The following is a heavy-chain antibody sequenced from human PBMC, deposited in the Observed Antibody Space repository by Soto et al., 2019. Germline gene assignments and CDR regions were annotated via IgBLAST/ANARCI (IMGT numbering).Heavy chain of an antibody. D-gene: IGHD3-22*01. J-gene: IGHJ3*02. CDR3: ARDRSPLENYDSRDRDAFDI. V-gene: IGHV3-21*01. CDR1: GFTFSSYS. Sequence: EVQLVESGGGLVKPGGSLRLSCAASGFTFSSYSMNWVRQAPGKGLEWVSSISSSSSYIYYADSVKGRFTISRDNAKNSLYLQMNSLRAEDTAVYYCARDRSPLENYDSRDRDAFDIWGQGTMVTVSS. CDR2: ISSSSSYI.